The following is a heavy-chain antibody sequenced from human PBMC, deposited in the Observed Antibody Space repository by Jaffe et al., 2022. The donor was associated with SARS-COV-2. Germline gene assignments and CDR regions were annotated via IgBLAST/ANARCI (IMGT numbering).Heavy chain of an antibody. CDR2: IYWDDDK. V-gene: IGHV2-5*02. Sequence: QITLKESGPTLVKPTQTLTLTCTFSGFSLSTRGVGVGWIRQPPGKALEWLAFIYWDDDKRYSPSLKNRVAITSDTSKNQVVLTMTNMAPLDTGTYYCAHRGGDWFDPWGQGTLVTVSS. J-gene: IGHJ5*02. CDR1: GFSLSTRGVG. D-gene: IGHD1-26*01. CDR3: AHRGGDWFDP.